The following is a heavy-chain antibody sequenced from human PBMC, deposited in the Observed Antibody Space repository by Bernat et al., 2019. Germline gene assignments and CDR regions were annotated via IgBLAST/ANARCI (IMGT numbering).Heavy chain of an antibody. CDR2: ISWNSATI. Sequence: EVQLVESGGGLVQPGRSLRLSCAASGFTFDDYAMHWVRQAPGKGLEWVSGISWNSATIAYADSVKGRFIISRDNAKNSLYLQMNSLRGEDTALYYCAKELSAGERFHYMDVWGIGTTVTVSS. D-gene: IGHD1-1*01. CDR3: AKELSAGERFHYMDV. CDR1: GFTFDDYA. V-gene: IGHV3-9*01. J-gene: IGHJ6*03.